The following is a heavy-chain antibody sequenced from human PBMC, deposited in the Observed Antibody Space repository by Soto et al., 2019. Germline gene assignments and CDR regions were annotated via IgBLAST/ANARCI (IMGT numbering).Heavy chain of an antibody. Sequence: SETLSLTCAVSGGSIGSYYWSWIRQPPGKGLEWIGYIYYSGSTNYNPSLKSRVTISVDTSKNQFSLKLSSVTAADTAVYYCAGLVVPAARHLYYYYYGMDVWGQGTTVTVSS. CDR2: IYYSGST. CDR3: AGLVVPAARHLYYYYYGMDV. CDR1: GGSIGSYY. D-gene: IGHD2-2*01. J-gene: IGHJ6*02. V-gene: IGHV4-59*01.